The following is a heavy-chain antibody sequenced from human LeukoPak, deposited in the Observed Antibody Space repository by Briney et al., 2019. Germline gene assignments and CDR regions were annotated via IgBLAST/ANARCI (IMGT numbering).Heavy chain of an antibody. D-gene: IGHD2-2*01. CDR2: INPNSGGT. CDR3: ARDRRYCSSTSCYIDY. Sequence: ASVKVSYKASGYTFTGYYMHWVRQAPGQGLEWMVWINPNSGGTNYAQKFQGRVIMTRDTSISTAYMELSRLRSDDTAVYYCARDRRYCSSTSCYIDYWGQGTLVTVSS. J-gene: IGHJ4*02. V-gene: IGHV1-2*02. CDR1: GYTFTGYY.